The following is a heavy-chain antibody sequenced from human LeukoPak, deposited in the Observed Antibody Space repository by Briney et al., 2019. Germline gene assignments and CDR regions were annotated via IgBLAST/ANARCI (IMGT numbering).Heavy chain of an antibody. V-gene: IGHV3-30*01. J-gene: IGHJ3*02. D-gene: IGHD2-2*02. CDR1: GFTFSTYA. Sequence: GGSLRLSCAASGFTFSTYAMQWVRQAPGKGLEWVAVISYDGSTQYYADSVKGRFTISRDNSKNTMYLQMNSLRAEDTAVYYCARDRDCSSTSCYNAFDIWGQGTMVTVSS. CDR3: ARDRDCSSTSCYNAFDI. CDR2: ISYDGSTQ.